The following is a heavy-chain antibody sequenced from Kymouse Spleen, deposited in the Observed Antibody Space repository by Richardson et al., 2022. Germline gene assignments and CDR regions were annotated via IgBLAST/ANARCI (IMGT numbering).Heavy chain of an antibody. Sequence: EVQLVESGGGLVKPGGSLRLSCAASGFTFSNAWMSWVRQAPGKGLEWVGRIKSKTDGGTTDYAAPVKGRFTISRDDSKNTLYLQMNSLKTEDTAVYYCTTDRLRYFDWLLWPDAFDIWGQGTMVTVSS. CDR2: IKSKTDGGTT. CDR1: GFTFSNAW. D-gene: IGHD3-9*01. V-gene: IGHV3-15*01. CDR3: TTDRLRYFDWLLWPDAFDI. J-gene: IGHJ3*02.